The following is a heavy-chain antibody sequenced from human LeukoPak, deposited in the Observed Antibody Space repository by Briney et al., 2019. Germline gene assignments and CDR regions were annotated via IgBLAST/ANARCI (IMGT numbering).Heavy chain of an antibody. CDR2: IYHSGST. J-gene: IGHJ4*02. CDR1: GYSISSGYY. Sequence: SETLSLTCAVSGYSISSGYYWGWIRQPPGKGLEWIGSIYHSGSTYYNPSLKSRVTISVDTSKNQFSLKLSSVTAADTAVYYCARHPIVAAIGFADYWGQGTLVTVSS. V-gene: IGHV4-38-2*01. D-gene: IGHD5-12*01. CDR3: ARHPIVAAIGFADY.